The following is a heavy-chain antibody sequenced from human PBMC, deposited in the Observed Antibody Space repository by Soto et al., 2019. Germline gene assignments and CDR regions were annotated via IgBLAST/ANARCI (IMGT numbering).Heavy chain of an antibody. D-gene: IGHD2-2*01. V-gene: IGHV4-61*01. CDR2: IHHSGST. CDR1: SDSVSSSSYY. J-gene: IGHJ4*02. Sequence: PSETLSLTCTVSSDSVSSSSYYWSWVRQPPGKGLEWIGYIHHSGSTNFNPSLKSRVTISVDTSKNQFSLRLSSVTAADTAMYYCARGGGYCSSTSRYTYFFDYWGQGTPVTVSS. CDR3: ARGGGYCSSTSRYTYFFDY.